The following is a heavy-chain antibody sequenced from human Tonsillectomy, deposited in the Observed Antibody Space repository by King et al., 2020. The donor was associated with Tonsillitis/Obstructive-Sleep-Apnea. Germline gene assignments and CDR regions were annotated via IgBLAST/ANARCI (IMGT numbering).Heavy chain of an antibody. CDR1: GFTFSSYG. CDR2: VSYDGSKR. V-gene: IGHV3-30*18. D-gene: IGHD1-26*01. J-gene: IGHJ2*01. Sequence: VQLVESGGGVVQPGRSLRLSCAASGFTFSSYGLHWVRQAPGKGLEWVAVVSYDGSKRYYADSVKGRFTISRDNSKNKLYLQMNFLRAEDTAVYYCAKEGGDEEIWAYWYFDLGPWDPCHC. CDR3: AKEGGDEEIWAYWYFDL.